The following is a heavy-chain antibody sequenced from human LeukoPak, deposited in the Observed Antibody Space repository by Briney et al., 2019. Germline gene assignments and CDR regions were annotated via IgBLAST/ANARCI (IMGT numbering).Heavy chain of an antibody. V-gene: IGHV3-43*01. CDR3: AKDLTYESSGSVIDN. D-gene: IGHD3-22*01. J-gene: IGHJ4*02. CDR1: GFIFEDYT. Sequence: GGSLRLSCAASGFIFEDYTMHWVRQVPGKTLEWVSLVNWHGTTYYADSLKGRFTISRDDSKNSLYLQMDSLRTEDTAFYYCAKDLTYESSGSVIDNWGLGTLVTVSS. CDR2: VNWHGTT.